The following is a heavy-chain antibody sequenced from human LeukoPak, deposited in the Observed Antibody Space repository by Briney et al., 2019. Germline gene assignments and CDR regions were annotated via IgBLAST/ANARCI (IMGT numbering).Heavy chain of an antibody. J-gene: IGHJ3*02. CDR1: GFIFSNYA. D-gene: IGHD3-9*01. V-gene: IGHV3-23*01. CDR2: ISGSGDST. Sequence: PGGSLRLSCAASGFIFSNYAMAWVRQTPGKGLEWVSAISGSGDSTYYADSVKGRFTISRDNSKNTLYLQMNSLRAEDTAVYYCASGNYDILGDAFDIWGQGTMVTVSS. CDR3: ASGNYDILGDAFDI.